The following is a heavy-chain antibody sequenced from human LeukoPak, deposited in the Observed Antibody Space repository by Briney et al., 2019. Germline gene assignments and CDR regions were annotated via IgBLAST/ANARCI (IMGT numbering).Heavy chain of an antibody. CDR2: ISGNGGST. D-gene: IGHD1-26*01. Sequence: SGGSLRLSCAASGFTFSSYAVSWVRQAPGKGLEWVSAISGNGGSTYYADSVKGRFTISRDNSKNTLYLQMNSLRAEDTAVYYCAKRGKGYSIDYWGQGTLVTVSS. V-gene: IGHV3-23*01. CDR3: AKRGKGYSIDY. CDR1: GFTFSSYA. J-gene: IGHJ4*02.